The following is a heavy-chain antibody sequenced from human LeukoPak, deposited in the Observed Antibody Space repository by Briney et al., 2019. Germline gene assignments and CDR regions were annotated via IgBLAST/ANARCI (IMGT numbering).Heavy chain of an antibody. Sequence: NTSETLSLTCAVYGGSFSGYYWSWIRQPPGKGLEWIGEINHSGSTNYNPSLKSRVTVSIDTSKNQFSLKLSSVTAADTAVYFCARGPVLYFTPHFDYWGQGTLVTVSS. CDR1: GGSFSGYY. V-gene: IGHV4-34*01. CDR3: ARGPVLYFTPHFDY. CDR2: INHSGST. J-gene: IGHJ4*02. D-gene: IGHD2-8*01.